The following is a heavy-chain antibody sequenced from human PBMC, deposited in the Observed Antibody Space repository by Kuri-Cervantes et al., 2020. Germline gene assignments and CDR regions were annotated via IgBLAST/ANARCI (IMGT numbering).Heavy chain of an antibody. J-gene: IGHJ4*02. CDR2: IKSKTDGGTA. CDR3: TTLPISGGRDY. D-gene: IGHD3-16*01. Sequence: GGSLRLSCAASGFTFSSYAMSWVRQAPGKGLEWVGRIKSKTDGGTADYTAPVKGRFTISRDDSKSTLYLQMNSLKTEDTAIYYCTTLPISGGRDYWGQGTLVTVSS. CDR1: GFTFSSYA. V-gene: IGHV3-15*01.